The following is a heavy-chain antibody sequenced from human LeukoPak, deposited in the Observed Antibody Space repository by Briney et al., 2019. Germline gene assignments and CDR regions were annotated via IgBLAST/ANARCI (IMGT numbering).Heavy chain of an antibody. CDR1: GFTFSSYA. J-gene: IGHJ6*02. Sequence: GRSLRLSCAASGFTFSSYAMSWVRQAPAKGLEWVSGISGSGGSTYYADSVKGRFTISRDNSKNTLYLQMNSLRAEDTAVYYCAKSTVVTPNYYYGMDVWGQGTTVTVSS. D-gene: IGHD4-23*01. CDR3: AKSTVVTPNYYYGMDV. CDR2: ISGSGGST. V-gene: IGHV3-23*01.